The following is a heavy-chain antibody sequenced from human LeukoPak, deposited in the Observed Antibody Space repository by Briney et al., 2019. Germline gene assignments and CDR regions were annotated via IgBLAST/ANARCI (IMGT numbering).Heavy chain of an antibody. CDR3: AKVGEPRASYFDY. D-gene: IGHD3-16*01. CDR2: ISGSGGST. Sequence: GGSLRLSCAASGFTFSSYAMSWVRQAPGKRLEWVSAISGSGGSTYYADSVKGRFTISRDDSKNTLYLQMNSLRAEDTAVYYCAKVGEPRASYFDYWGQGTLVTVSS. V-gene: IGHV3-23*01. J-gene: IGHJ4*02. CDR1: GFTFSSYA.